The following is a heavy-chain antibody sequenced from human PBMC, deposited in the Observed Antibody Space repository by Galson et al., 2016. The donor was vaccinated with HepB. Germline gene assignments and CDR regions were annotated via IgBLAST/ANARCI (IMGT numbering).Heavy chain of an antibody. CDR3: ARDVDVASYDI. D-gene: IGHD3-9*01. J-gene: IGHJ3*02. CDR2: SNPRDGST. Sequence: SVKVSCKASGYTFTYYSIHWVRQAPGQGLEWMGISNPRDGSTTYAQKFQGRFTVASDTPTRTLYMELSSLRDGDTAMYYCARDVDVASYDIWGQGTMVTVSS. CDR1: GYTFTYYS. V-gene: IGHV1-46*01.